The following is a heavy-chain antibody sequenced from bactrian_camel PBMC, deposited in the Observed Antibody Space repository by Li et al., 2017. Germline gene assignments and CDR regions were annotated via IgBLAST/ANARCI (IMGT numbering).Heavy chain of an antibody. D-gene: IGHD3*01. Sequence: HVQLVESGGDSVQAGGSLRLSCALSGYIASIMCMGWFRQAPGKEREGVASIDSDGTTTYADSVKGRFTISRDNAKKLVYLQMNSLKSDDTALYYCARGMDGFDSWGQGTQVTVS. CDR1: GYIASIMC. J-gene: IGHJ4*01. CDR2: IDSDGTT. V-gene: IGHV3S53*01. CDR3: ARGMDGFDS.